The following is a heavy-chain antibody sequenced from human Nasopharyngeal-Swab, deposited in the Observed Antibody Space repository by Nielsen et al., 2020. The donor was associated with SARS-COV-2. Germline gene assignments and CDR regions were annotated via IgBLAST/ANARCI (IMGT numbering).Heavy chain of an antibody. CDR1: GVSVSSCSYY. Sequence: SETLSLTCTVSGVSVSSCSYYWIWIRQPPGKGLEWIGYIYYSGSTNYNPSLKSRVTISVDTSKNQFSLKLSSVTAADTAVYYCARDHYGSGSPSMDVWGQGTTVTVSS. V-gene: IGHV4-61*01. D-gene: IGHD3-10*01. J-gene: IGHJ6*02. CDR2: IYYSGST. CDR3: ARDHYGSGSPSMDV.